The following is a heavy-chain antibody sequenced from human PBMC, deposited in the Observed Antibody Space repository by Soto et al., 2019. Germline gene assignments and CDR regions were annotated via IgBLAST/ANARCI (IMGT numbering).Heavy chain of an antibody. CDR1: GGSFSGYY. Sequence: QVQLQQWGAGLLKPSETLSLTCAVYGGSFSGYYWSWIRQPPGKGLEWIGEINHSGSTNYNPSLKSRVTISVDTSKNQFSLKLSSVTAADTAVYYCASLKWLLPIFDYWGQGTLVTVSS. CDR2: INHSGST. CDR3: ASLKWLLPIFDY. D-gene: IGHD5-12*01. J-gene: IGHJ4*02. V-gene: IGHV4-34*01.